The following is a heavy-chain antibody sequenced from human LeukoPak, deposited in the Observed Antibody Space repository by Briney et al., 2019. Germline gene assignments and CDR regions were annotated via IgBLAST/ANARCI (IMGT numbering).Heavy chain of an antibody. CDR2: INHSGST. J-gene: IGHJ6*03. CDR3: ARGSYLCSGGSCYHYYYYYYMDV. D-gene: IGHD2-15*01. CDR1: GGSFSGYY. Sequence: SETLSLTCAVYGGSFSGYYWSWIRQPPGKGLEWIGEINHSGSTNYNPSLKSRVTISVDMSKNQFSLKLSSVTAADTAVYYCARGSYLCSGGSCYHYYYYYYMDVWGKGTTVTVSS. V-gene: IGHV4-34*01.